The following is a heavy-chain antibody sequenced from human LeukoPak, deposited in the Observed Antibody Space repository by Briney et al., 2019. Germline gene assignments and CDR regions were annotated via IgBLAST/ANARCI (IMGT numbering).Heavy chain of an antibody. D-gene: IGHD2-2*01. CDR3: ARDPDNRPNYCSSTSCYGSWFDP. Sequence: PGGSLRLSCAASGFTFSSYGMHCVRQAPGKGLEWVAVIWYDGSNKYYADSVKGRFTISRDNSKNTLYLQMNSLRAEDTAVYYCARDPDNRPNYCSSTSCYGSWFDPWGQGTLVTVSS. V-gene: IGHV3-33*01. J-gene: IGHJ5*02. CDR1: GFTFSSYG. CDR2: IWYDGSNK.